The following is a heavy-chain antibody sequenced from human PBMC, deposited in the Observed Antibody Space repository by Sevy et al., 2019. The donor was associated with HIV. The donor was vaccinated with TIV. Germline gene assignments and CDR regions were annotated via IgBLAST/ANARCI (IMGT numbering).Heavy chain of an antibody. CDR2: ISYHGKTD. CDR3: AKDLKERKVVAGISES. V-gene: IGHV3-30*18. CDR1: GFTFTDYG. D-gene: IGHD6-19*01. J-gene: IGHJ4*02. Sequence: GSLRLSCVASGFTFTDYGMHWVRQTPGKGLEWVAVISYHGKTDHYAESVKGRFTISRDNSKNTLYLQMTSLRREDTAIYYCAKDLKERKVVAGISESWGQGVLVTVSS.